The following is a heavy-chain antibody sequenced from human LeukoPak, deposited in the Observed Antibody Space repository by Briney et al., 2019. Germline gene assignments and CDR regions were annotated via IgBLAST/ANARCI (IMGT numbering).Heavy chain of an antibody. D-gene: IGHD6-13*01. CDR3: ARTTRSWYEDNDAFDI. V-gene: IGHV1-18*01. J-gene: IGHJ3*02. CDR1: GYTFTSYG. CDR2: ISAYNGNT. Sequence: PLASVKVSCKASGYTFTSYGISWVRQAPGQGLEWMGWISAYNGNTNYAQKLQGRVTMTTDTSTSTAYMELRSLRSDDTAVYYCARTTRSWYEDNDAFDIWGPGTTVTVSS.